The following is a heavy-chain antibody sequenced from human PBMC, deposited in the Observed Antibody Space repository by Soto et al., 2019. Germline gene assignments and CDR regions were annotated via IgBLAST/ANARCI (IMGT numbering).Heavy chain of an antibody. CDR3: ARDVLRYYDFWSGEMNGMDV. D-gene: IGHD3-3*01. CDR1: GGTFSSYS. Sequence: ASVKVSCKASGGTFSSYSISWVRQAPGQGLEWMGGIIPLFGTANYAQKFQGRVTITADKSTSTAYMELSSLRSEDTAVYYCARDVLRYYDFWSGEMNGMDVWGQGTTVTVS. CDR2: IIPLFGTA. J-gene: IGHJ6*02. V-gene: IGHV1-69*06.